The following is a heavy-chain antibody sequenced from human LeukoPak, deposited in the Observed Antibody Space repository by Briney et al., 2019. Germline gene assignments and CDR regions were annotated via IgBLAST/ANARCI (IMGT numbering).Heavy chain of an antibody. CDR1: GYTFTSYY. D-gene: IGHD2-2*02. V-gene: IGHV1-46*01. J-gene: IGHJ6*02. Sequence: ASVKVSCKASGYTFTSYYMHWVRQAPEQGLEWMGIINPSGGSTSYAQKFQGRVTMTRDTSTSTVYMELSSLRSEDTAVYYCASPTDDYTAFYGMDVWGQGTTVTVSS. CDR2: INPSGGST. CDR3: ASPTDDYTAFYGMDV.